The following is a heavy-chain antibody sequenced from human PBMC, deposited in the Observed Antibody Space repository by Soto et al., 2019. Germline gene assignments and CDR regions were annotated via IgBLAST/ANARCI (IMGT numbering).Heavy chain of an antibody. CDR1: GCTFSSYA. D-gene: IGHD3-22*01. V-gene: IGHV1-69*13. CDR3: ARVEVNYYDSSGPHYYFDY. J-gene: IGHJ4*02. Sequence: SVKVSCKASGCTFSSYAISWVRQAPGQGLEWMGGIIPIFGTANYAQKFQGRVTITADESTSTAYMELSSLRSEDTAVYYCARVEVNYYDSSGPHYYFDYWGQGTLVTVSS. CDR2: IIPIFGTA.